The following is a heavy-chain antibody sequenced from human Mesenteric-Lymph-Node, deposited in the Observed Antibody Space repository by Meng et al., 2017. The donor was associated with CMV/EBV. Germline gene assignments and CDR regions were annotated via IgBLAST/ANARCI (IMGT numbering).Heavy chain of an antibody. CDR3: ARRDYYYFDMDV. Sequence: SETLSLTCTVSGASISNYYWSWIRQPPREGLEWIGNIYYSGSADYNPSLKSRVTISIDTSKTHFSLMLSSVTAADTAVYYCARRDYYYFDMDVWGQGTTVTVSS. CDR2: IYYSGSA. V-gene: IGHV4-59*01. CDR1: GASISNYY. J-gene: IGHJ6*02.